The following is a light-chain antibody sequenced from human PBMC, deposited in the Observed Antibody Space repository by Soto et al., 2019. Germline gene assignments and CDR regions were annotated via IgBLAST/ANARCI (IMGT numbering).Light chain of an antibody. CDR1: QSVSSN. Sequence: EIVMTQSPATLSVSPGERATLSCRASQSVSSNLAWYQQKPGQAPRLLIHGASTRATGIPARFSGSGSGTEFTLTISSLQSEDFAVYYCQHWTFGQGTKVDIK. V-gene: IGKV3-15*01. J-gene: IGKJ1*01. CDR3: QHWT. CDR2: GAS.